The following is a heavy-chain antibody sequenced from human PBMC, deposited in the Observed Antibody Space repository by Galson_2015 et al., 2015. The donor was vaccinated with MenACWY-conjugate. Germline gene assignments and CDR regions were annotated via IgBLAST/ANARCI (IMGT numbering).Heavy chain of an antibody. CDR3: ATSPGVSYYGGFDY. D-gene: IGHD1-26*01. Sequence: SLRLSCAASGFIVSDKYMSWVRQAPGKGLEWVSVIYGGGNTYYADSVKGRFTISRDNSENTLYLQVNSLRAEDTAVYYCATSPGVSYYGGFDYWGQGALVTVSS. J-gene: IGHJ4*02. V-gene: IGHV3-53*01. CDR1: GFIVSDKY. CDR2: IYGGGNT.